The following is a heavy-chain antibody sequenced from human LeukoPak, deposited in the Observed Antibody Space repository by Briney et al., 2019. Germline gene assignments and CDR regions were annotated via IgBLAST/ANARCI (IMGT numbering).Heavy chain of an antibody. J-gene: IGHJ4*02. CDR1: GFTFRNHA. Sequence: GGSLRLSCAASGFTFRNHAMNWVRQAPGKGLEWVSVISGSGETTYYADSVKGRFTISRDNSQNTLYLQMSSLRGEDTALYYCAKDRGMVGASVRAFGYWGQGTLVTVSS. V-gene: IGHV3-23*01. D-gene: IGHD1-26*01. CDR2: ISGSGETT. CDR3: AKDRGMVGASVRAFGY.